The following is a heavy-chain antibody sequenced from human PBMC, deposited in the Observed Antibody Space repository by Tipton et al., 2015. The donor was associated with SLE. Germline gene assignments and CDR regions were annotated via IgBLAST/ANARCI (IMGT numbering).Heavy chain of an antibody. CDR2: ITSSGSAM. J-gene: IGHJ3*02. CDR3: ARERIAVGGDASDI. D-gene: IGHD6-19*01. V-gene: IGHV3-48*03. CDR1: EFTVSNKY. Sequence: SLRLSCAASEFTVSNKYMNWVRQAPGKGLEWVSYITSSGSAMFYADSVKGRFTTSRDNAKNSLYLQMNSLRVEDTAVYYRARERIAVGGDASDIWGQGTMVTVSS.